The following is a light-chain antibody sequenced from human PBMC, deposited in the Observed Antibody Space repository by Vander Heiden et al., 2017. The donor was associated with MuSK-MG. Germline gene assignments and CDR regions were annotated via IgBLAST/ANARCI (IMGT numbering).Light chain of an antibody. V-gene: IGKV1-8*01. CDR2: AAS. CDR1: QGISSY. J-gene: IGKJ2*01. Sequence: FRMTQSPSSFSASTGDRVTITCRASQGISSYLAWYQQKPGKAPKLLIYAASTLQSGVPSRFSGSGSGTDFTLTISCLQSEDFATYYCQQDDSYPYTFGQGTRLEIK. CDR3: QQDDSYPYT.